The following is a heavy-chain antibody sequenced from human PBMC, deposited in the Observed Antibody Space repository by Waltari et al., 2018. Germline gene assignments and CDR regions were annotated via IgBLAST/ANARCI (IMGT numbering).Heavy chain of an antibody. D-gene: IGHD2-15*01. CDR2: IYTSGST. CDR3: ARGGGYCSGGSCSHDY. J-gene: IGHJ4*02. V-gene: IGHV4-61*09. CDR1: GGSISSGSYY. Sequence: QVQLQESGPGLVKPSQTLSLTCTVSGGSISSGSYYWSWIRQPAGKGLEWIGYIYTSGSTNYNPSLKSRVTISVDTSKNQFSLKLSSVTAADTAVYYCARGGGYCSGGSCSHDYWGQGTLVTVSS.